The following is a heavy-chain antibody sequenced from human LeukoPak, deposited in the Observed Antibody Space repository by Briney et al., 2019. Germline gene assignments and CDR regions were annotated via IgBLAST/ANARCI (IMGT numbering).Heavy chain of an antibody. CDR2: IKGTGDSP. CDR1: GFTFASYH. CDR3: ARAPGGTLDF. D-gene: IGHD4-23*01. V-gene: IGHV1-46*01. J-gene: IGHJ4*02. Sequence: ASVKVSCKASGFTFASYHMHWVRQAPGQGLEWVALIKGTGDSPDYAQKFQGRVTVTWDTSTTTMYLELRSLKLEDTAVYYCARAPGGTLDFWGQGTLVTVSS.